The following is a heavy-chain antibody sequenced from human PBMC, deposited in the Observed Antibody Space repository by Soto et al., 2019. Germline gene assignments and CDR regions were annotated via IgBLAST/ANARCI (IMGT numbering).Heavy chain of an antibody. D-gene: IGHD3-9*01. CDR1: GYTFTSYA. CDR2: INAGNGNT. J-gene: IGHJ3*02. CDR3: ARCAVNYDILTDEGQNAFDI. Sequence: QVQLVQSWAEVKKPGASVKVSCKASGYTFTSYAMHWVRQAPGQRLEWRGWINAGNGNTKYSQKFQGRVTITRDTSASTAYMELSSLRSEDTAVYYCARCAVNYDILTDEGQNAFDIWGQGTMVTVSS. V-gene: IGHV1-3*01.